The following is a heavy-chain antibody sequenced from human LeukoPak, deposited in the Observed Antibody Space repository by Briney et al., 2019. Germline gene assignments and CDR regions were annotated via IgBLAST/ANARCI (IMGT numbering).Heavy chain of an antibody. CDR3: ARGLSPNTYYYDSSGPGL. V-gene: IGHV1-24*01. CDR1: GYTLTELS. J-gene: IGHJ4*02. Sequence: ASVKVSCKVSGYTLTELSMHWVRQAPGKGLEWMGGFDPEDGETIYAQKFQGRVTMTEDTSTDTAYMELSSLRSEDTAVYYCARGLSPNTYYYDSSGPGLWGQGTLVTVSS. CDR2: FDPEDGET. D-gene: IGHD3-22*01.